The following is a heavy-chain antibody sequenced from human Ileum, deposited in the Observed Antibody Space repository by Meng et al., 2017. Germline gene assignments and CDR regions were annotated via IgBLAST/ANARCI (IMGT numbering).Heavy chain of an antibody. CDR2: INPTGGAT. CDR3: ARVLAPSIKTPIHY. Sequence: QVQLVQSGAEVKKPGASVKVSCTASGYTFTNYYMHWVRQAPGQGPEWMGIINPTGGATTYAQKFQGRVTMTRDTSTSTVYMELSSLRSEDTAMYYCARVLAPSIKTPIHYWGQGTLVTVSS. CDR1: GYTFTNYY. D-gene: IGHD3-3*02. J-gene: IGHJ4*02. V-gene: IGHV1-46*01.